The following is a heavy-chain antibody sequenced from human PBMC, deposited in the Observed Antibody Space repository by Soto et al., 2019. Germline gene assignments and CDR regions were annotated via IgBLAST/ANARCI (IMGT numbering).Heavy chain of an antibody. CDR2: INHSGST. D-gene: IGHD2-2*01. J-gene: IGHJ5*02. CDR1: GGSFSGYY. V-gene: IGHV4-34*01. Sequence: SETLSLTCAVYGGSFSGYYWSWVRQPPGKGLEWIGEINHSGSTNYNPSLKSRVTISVDTSKNQFSLKLSSVTAADTAVYYCARVVPAAMAGRYNWLDPWGQGTLVTVSS. CDR3: ARVVPAAMAGRYNWLDP.